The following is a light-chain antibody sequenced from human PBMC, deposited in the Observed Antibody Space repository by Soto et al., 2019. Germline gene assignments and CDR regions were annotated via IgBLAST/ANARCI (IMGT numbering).Light chain of an antibody. CDR3: QQYDNLPPDT. CDR1: QDITNY. J-gene: IGKJ2*01. Sequence: DSQMTQSPSSLSASVGDRVTITCRASQDITNYLNWYRQTPGKAPELLIYGASNLETGVPSRLSGSGSGTHFTFTISSLQPEDIATYYCQQYDNLPPDTFGQGTKLEI. V-gene: IGKV1-33*01. CDR2: GAS.